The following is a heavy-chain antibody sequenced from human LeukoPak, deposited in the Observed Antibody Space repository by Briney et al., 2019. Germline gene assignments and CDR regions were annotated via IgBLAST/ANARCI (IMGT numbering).Heavy chain of an antibody. CDR3: ARDLLEGGEGDFDY. V-gene: IGHV4-59*12. D-gene: IGHD3-16*01. CDR2: IYYSGST. Sequence: PSETLSLTCTVSGGSISSYYWSWIRQPPGKGLEWIGYIYYSGSTNYNPSLKSRVTISVDTSKNQFSLKLSSVTAADTAVYYCARDLLEGGEGDFDYWGQGTLVTVSS. J-gene: IGHJ4*02. CDR1: GGSISSYY.